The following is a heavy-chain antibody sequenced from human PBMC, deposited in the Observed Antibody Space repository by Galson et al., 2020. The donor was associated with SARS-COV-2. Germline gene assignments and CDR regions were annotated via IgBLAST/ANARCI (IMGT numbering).Heavy chain of an antibody. V-gene: IGHV4-4*07. D-gene: IGHD6-19*01. Sequence: PETLSLTCTVSGGSISGYYWSCIRLPAGKELEWIGRIYGIVYTHFNPPLKSRATMSVDTPKNQFSLELTSVTAADTAVYYCARDVFRVGVAGAFDIWGQGTRVIVSS. J-gene: IGHJ3*02. CDR1: GGSISGYY. CDR3: ARDVFRVGVAGAFDI. CDR2: IYGIVYT.